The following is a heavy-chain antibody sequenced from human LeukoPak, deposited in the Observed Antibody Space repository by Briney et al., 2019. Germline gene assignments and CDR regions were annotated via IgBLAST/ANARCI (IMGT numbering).Heavy chain of an antibody. D-gene: IGHD5-18*01. V-gene: IGHV4-39*01. CDR3: ARTEYSYGLFDY. Sequence: SETLSLTCTVSGGSISSSSYYWGWIRQPPGKGLEWIGSIYYSGSTYYNPSLKSRVTISVDTSKNQFSLKLSSVTAADTAVYYCARTEYSYGLFDYWGQGTLVTVSS. CDR2: IYYSGST. J-gene: IGHJ4*02. CDR1: GGSISSSSYY.